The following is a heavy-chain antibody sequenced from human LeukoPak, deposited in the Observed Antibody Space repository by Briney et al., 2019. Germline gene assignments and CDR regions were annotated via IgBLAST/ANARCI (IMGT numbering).Heavy chain of an antibody. V-gene: IGHV4-61*02. CDR3: ARDQYEAGVAATFDI. CDR2: IYTSGST. J-gene: IGHJ3*02. Sequence: SETLSLTCTVSGGSISSGSYYWSWIRQPAGKGLEWIGRIYTSGSTNYNPSLKSRVTISVDTSKNQFSLKLSSVTAADTAVYYCARDQYEAGVAATFDIWGQGTMVTVSS. CDR1: GGSISSGSYY. D-gene: IGHD2-15*01.